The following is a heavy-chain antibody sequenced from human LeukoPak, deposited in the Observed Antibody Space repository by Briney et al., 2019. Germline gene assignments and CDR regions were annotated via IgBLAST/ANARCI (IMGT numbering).Heavy chain of an antibody. D-gene: IGHD1-14*01. J-gene: IGHJ4*02. CDR1: GGSISSGGYY. V-gene: IGHV4-31*03. CDR3: ARGWRTGIDC. Sequence: PSETLSLTCTVPGGSISSGGYYWSWIRQHPGKGLEWVGYIYYSGSTYYNPSLKSRVTISVDTSKNQFSLKLSSVTAADTAVYYCARGWRTGIDCWGQGTLVTVSS. CDR2: IYYSGST.